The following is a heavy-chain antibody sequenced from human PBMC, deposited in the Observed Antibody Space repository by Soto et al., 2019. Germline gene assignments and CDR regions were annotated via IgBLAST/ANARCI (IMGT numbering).Heavy chain of an antibody. CDR1: GGSFSGYY. J-gene: IGHJ6*03. Sequence: PSETLSLTCAVYGGSFSGYYWSWIRQPPGKGLEWIGEINHSGSTNYNPSLKSRVTISVDTSKNQFSLELSSVTAADTAVYYCASVTSSYYMDVWGKGTTVTVSS. V-gene: IGHV4-34*01. CDR2: INHSGST. D-gene: IGHD2-21*02. CDR3: ASVTSSYYMDV.